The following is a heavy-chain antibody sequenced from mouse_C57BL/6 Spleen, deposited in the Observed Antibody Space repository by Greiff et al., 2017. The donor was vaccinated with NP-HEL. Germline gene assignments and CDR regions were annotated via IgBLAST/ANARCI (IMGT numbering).Heavy chain of an antibody. CDR1: GFNIKDDY. CDR2: IDPENGDT. Sequence: EVQLQQSGAELVRPGASVKLSCTASGFNIKDDYMHWVKQRPEQGLEWIGWIDPENGDTEYASKFQGKATITADTSSNTAYLQLSSLTSEDTAVYYCTTWGTTVVAPFAYWGQGTLVTVSA. V-gene: IGHV14-4*01. J-gene: IGHJ3*01. D-gene: IGHD1-1*01. CDR3: TTWGTTVVAPFAY.